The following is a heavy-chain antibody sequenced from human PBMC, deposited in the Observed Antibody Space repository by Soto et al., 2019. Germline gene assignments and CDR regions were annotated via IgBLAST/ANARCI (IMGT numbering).Heavy chain of an antibody. V-gene: IGHV1-18*01. CDR2: ISAYNGNT. CDR3: ARDYCSGGSCFFAY. J-gene: IGHJ4*02. CDR1: GYTFTSYG. Sequence: ASVKVSCKASGYTFTSYGISWVRQAPGQGLEWMGWISAYNGNTNYAQKLQGRVTMTTDTSTSTAYMELRSLRSDDTAMYYCARDYCSGGSCFFAYWGQGTLVTVSS. D-gene: IGHD2-15*01.